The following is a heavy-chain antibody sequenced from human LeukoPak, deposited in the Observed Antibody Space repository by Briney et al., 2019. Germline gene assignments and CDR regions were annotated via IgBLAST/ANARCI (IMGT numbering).Heavy chain of an antibody. CDR2: ISGSGGST. D-gene: IGHD1-26*01. V-gene: IGHV3-23*01. CDR3: AKARYSGIPYGYFDY. CDR1: GFTFSSYA. J-gene: IGHJ4*02. Sequence: GGSLRLSCAASGFTFSSYAMSWVRQAPGKGLEWVSAISGSGGSTYYADSVKGRFTISRDNSKNTPYLQMNRLRAEDTAVYYCAKARYSGIPYGYFDYWGQGTLVTVSS.